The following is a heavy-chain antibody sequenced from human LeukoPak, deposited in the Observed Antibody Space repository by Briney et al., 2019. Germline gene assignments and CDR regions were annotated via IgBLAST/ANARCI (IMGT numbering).Heavy chain of an antibody. CDR2: IIPIFGTA. CDR3: AELGSGGYSFDY. J-gene: IGHJ4*02. Sequence: ASVKVSCKASGGTFSSYAISWVRQAPGQGLEWMGGIIPIFGTADYAQKFQGRVTITADESTSTAYMELSSLRSEDTAVYYCAELGSGGYSFDYWGQGTLVTVSS. CDR1: GGTFSSYA. V-gene: IGHV1-69*13. D-gene: IGHD3-10*01.